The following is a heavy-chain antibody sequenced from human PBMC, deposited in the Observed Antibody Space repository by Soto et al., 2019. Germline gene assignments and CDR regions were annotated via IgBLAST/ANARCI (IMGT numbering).Heavy chain of an antibody. J-gene: IGHJ4*02. D-gene: IGHD2-21*02. CDR1: GFTFSSYS. V-gene: IGHV3-21*01. CDR3: ARDSPVAYCGGDCYPTPDY. Sequence: EVQLVESGGGLVKPGGSLRLSCAASGFTFSSYSMNWVRQAPGKGLEWVSSISSSSSYIYYADSGKGRFTIARDNAKNSLYLKMNSLRAEDTAVYYCARDSPVAYCGGDCYPTPDYWGQGTLVTVSS. CDR2: ISSSSSYI.